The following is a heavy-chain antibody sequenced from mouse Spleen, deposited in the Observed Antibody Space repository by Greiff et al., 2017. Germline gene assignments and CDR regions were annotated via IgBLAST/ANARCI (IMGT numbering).Heavy chain of an antibody. V-gene: IGHV3-6*01. CDR2: ISYDGSN. Sequence: EVKLMESGPGLVKPSQSLSLTCSVTGYSITSGYYWNWIRQFPGNKLEWMGYISYDGSNNYNPSLKNRISITRDTSKNQFFLKLNSVTTEDTATYYCAREERGAWFAYWGQGTLVTVSA. J-gene: IGHJ3*01. CDR1: GYSITSGYY. CDR3: AREERGAWFAY.